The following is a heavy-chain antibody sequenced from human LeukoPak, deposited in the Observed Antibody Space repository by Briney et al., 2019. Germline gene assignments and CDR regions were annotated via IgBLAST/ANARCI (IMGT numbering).Heavy chain of an antibody. D-gene: IGHD2-8*01. J-gene: IGHJ4*02. Sequence: SETLSLTCTVSGDSITNTDFFWGWIRQPPGKGLEWIGNIDHSRSPYYTPSLQSRVIISVDTSKNQFSLKLSSVTAADTAVYYCARENKGVIDYWGQGTLVTVSS. CDR2: IDHSRSP. CDR3: ARENKGVIDY. V-gene: IGHV4-39*02. CDR1: GDSITNTDFF.